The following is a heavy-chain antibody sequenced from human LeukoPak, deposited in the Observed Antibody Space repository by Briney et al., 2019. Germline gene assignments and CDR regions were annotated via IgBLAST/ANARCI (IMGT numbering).Heavy chain of an antibody. V-gene: IGHV3-9*01. D-gene: IGHD3-22*01. Sequence: GGSLRLSCAASGFTFDDYAMHWVRQAPGKGLEWVSGISWNSGSIGYADSVKGRFTISRDNAKNSLYLQMNSLRAEDTALYYCAKGGRRYYDSSGYYFDYWGQGTLVTVSS. CDR3: AKGGRRYYDSSGYYFDY. J-gene: IGHJ4*02. CDR2: ISWNSGSI. CDR1: GFTFDDYA.